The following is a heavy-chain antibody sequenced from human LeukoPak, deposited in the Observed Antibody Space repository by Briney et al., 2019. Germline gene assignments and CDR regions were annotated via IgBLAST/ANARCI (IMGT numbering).Heavy chain of an antibody. V-gene: IGHV3-11*01. D-gene: IGHD4-11*01. CDR2: ISSIGSTI. CDR1: GFTFSDYY. Sequence: PGGSLRLSCAASGFTFSDYYMSWIRQAPGKGLEWVSYISSIGSTIYYADSVKGRFTISRDNAKNSLYLLMNSLRAEDTAVYYCSRWRNAKLDYWGQGTLVTVSS. CDR3: SRWRNAKLDY. J-gene: IGHJ4*02.